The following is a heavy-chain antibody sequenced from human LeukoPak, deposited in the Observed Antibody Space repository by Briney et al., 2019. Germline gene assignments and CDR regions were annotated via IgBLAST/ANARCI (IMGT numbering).Heavy chain of an antibody. J-gene: IGHJ5*02. CDR3: ARGTYGRCSSTSCYHWFDP. CDR2: MNPNSGNT. CDR1: GYTFTSYD. V-gene: IGHV1-8*01. D-gene: IGHD2-2*01. Sequence: ASVKVSCKASGYTFTSYDINWVRQATGQGLEWMGWMNPNSGNTGYAQKFQGRVTMTRNTSISTAYMEPSSLRSEDTAVYYCARGTYGRCSSTSCYHWFDPWGQGTLVTVSS.